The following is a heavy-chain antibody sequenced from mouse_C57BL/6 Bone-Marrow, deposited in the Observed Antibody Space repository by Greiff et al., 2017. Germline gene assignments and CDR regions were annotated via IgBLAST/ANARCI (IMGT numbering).Heavy chain of an antibody. V-gene: IGHV1-78*01. Sequence: VQLQQSDAELVKPGASVKISCKVSGYTFTDHTIHWMKQRPEQGLEWIGYIYPRDGSTKYNEKFKGKATLTADKSSSTAYMQLNSLTSDDSAVYFCARNGASSGYLYYFDYWGQGTTLTVSS. J-gene: IGHJ2*01. CDR3: ARNGASSGYLYYFDY. CDR2: IYPRDGST. D-gene: IGHD3-2*02. CDR1: GYTFTDHT.